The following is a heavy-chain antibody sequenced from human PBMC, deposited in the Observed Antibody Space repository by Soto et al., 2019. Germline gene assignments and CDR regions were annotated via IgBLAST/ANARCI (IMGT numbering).Heavy chain of an antibody. CDR2: IRSKAYGGTT. D-gene: IGHD5-12*01. V-gene: IGHV3-49*04. J-gene: IGHJ4*02. CDR1: GFTFGDYA. CDR3: TRSGYSGCY. Sequence: GGSLRLSCTASGFTFGDYAMGWVRQAPGKGLEWVGFIRSKAYGGTTEYAASVKGRFTISRDDSKSIAYLQMNSLKTEDTAVYYCTRSGYSGCYWGQGTLVTVSS.